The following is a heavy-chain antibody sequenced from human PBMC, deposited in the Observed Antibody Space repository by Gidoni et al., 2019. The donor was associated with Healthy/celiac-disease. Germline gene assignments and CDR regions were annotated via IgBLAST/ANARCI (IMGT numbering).Heavy chain of an antibody. J-gene: IGHJ6*02. CDR2: IYTSGST. V-gene: IGHV4-61*02. Sequence: QVQLQESGPGLVKPSQTLSLTCTVSGGSISSGSYYWSWFRQPAGKGLEWIGRIYTSGSTNYNPSLKSRVTISVDTSKNQFSLKLSSVTAADTAVYYCASSSPPYYYYGMDVWGQGTTVTVSS. CDR1: GGSISSGSYY. CDR3: ASSSPPYYYYGMDV.